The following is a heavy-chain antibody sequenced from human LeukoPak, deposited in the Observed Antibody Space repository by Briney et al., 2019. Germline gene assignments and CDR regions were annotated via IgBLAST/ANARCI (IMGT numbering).Heavy chain of an antibody. V-gene: IGHV4-39*01. Sequence: KSSETLSLTCTVSGDSISSSSYYWGWIRQPPGKGLEWIGSIFHSGSTYYNPSLKSRVTISVDTSKNQFSLKLTSVTAADTAVYYCARSWFSTGPADYWGQGTLVTVSS. CDR3: ARSWFSTGPADY. J-gene: IGHJ4*02. CDR1: GDSISSSSYY. D-gene: IGHD6-13*01. CDR2: IFHSGST.